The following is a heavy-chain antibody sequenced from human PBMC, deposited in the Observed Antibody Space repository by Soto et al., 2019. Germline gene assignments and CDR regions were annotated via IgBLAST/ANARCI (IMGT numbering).Heavy chain of an antibody. CDR1: GFTFSAFR. CDR3: MRDRNWSPH. Sequence: VQMVQSGGGLVQPGGSLRLSCAVSGFTFSAFRMTWVRQAPGRGLEWVATINHDGSEKYYVDSVTGRFTISRDNAKSSLYLQMNSLRAEDRAVYYCMRDRNWSPHWGQGTQVTVSS. V-gene: IGHV3-7*01. J-gene: IGHJ4*02. CDR2: INHDGSEK.